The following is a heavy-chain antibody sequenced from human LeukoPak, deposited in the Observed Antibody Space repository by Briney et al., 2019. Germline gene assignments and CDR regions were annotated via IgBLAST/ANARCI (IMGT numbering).Heavy chain of an antibody. J-gene: IGHJ4*02. V-gene: IGHV3-48*04. CDR3: ARAGSHRNSGYDY. Sequence: PGGSLRLSCAASGFTFSSYFMNWVRQAPGKGLEWVSYISYSTSTMYYADSVKGRFTISRDNAKNSLYLQMNSLGAEDTAVYYCARAGSHRNSGYDYWGQGTLVTVSS. CDR1: GFTFSSYF. CDR2: ISYSTSTM. D-gene: IGHD5-12*01.